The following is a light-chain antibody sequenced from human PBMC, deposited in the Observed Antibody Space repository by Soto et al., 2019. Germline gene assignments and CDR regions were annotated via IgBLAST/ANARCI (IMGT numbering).Light chain of an antibody. CDR3: SSYTSSNYV. J-gene: IGLJ1*01. CDR2: DVS. V-gene: IGLV2-14*01. Sequence: QSVLTQPASVSGSPGQWITISCTGTSSDVGGYNYVSWYQQHPGKAPKLMIYDVSNRPSGVSNRFSGSKSGNTASLTISGLQAEDEADYYCSSYTSSNYVFGTGTKVTVL. CDR1: SSDVGGYNY.